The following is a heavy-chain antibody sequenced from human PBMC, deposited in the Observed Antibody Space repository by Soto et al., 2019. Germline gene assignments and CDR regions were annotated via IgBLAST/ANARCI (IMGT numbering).Heavy chain of an antibody. Sequence: QVQLQESGPGLVKPSGTLSLTCAVSGGSISSSNWWSWVRQPPGKGLEWIGEIYHSGSTNYRPSRKSGVTLSVDKSKNQFSRKLSPVTAADTAVYYCARRSQYCSGGSCYAVSLDYWGQGTLVTVSS. V-gene: IGHV4-4*02. CDR2: IYHSGST. J-gene: IGHJ4*02. CDR3: ARRSQYCSGGSCYAVSLDY. D-gene: IGHD2-15*01. CDR1: GGSISSSNW.